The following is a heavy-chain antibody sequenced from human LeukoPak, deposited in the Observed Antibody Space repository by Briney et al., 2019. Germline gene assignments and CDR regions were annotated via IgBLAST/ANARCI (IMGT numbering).Heavy chain of an antibody. Sequence: PGGSLRLSCAASGFTFSSYWMHWVRQVPGKGLVWVSRINPDGSSTNYAGSVKGRFTISRDNANNTLYLQMNSLRVEDTAVYYCARDLHWGQVDYWGQGTLVSVSS. CDR2: INPDGSST. V-gene: IGHV3-74*01. D-gene: IGHD7-27*01. J-gene: IGHJ4*02. CDR3: ARDLHWGQVDY. CDR1: GFTFSSYW.